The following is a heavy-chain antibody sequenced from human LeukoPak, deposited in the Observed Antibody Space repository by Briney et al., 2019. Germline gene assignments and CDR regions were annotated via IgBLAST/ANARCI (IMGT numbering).Heavy chain of an antibody. D-gene: IGHD3-22*01. CDR3: ARQSSSGYSY. CDR1: GGSISSSSYY. CDR2: IYYSGST. Sequence: SETLSLTCTVSGGSISSSSYYWGWIRQPPGKGLEWIGSIYYSGSTYYNPSLKSRVTISVDTSKNQFSLKLSSVTAADTAVYYWARQSSSGYSYWGQGTLVTVSS. J-gene: IGHJ4*02. V-gene: IGHV4-39*01.